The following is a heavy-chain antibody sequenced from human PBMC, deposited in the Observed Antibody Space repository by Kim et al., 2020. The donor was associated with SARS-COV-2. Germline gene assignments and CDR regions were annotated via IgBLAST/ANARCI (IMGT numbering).Heavy chain of an antibody. Sequence: ASVKVSCKASGYTFTSYAMHWVRQAPGQRLECMGWINAGNGNTKYSQKFQGRVTITRDTSASTAYMELSSLRSEDTAVYYCARDLFYYDSRGYYKVEYYFDYWGQGTLVTVSS. V-gene: IGHV1-3*01. CDR2: INAGNGNT. CDR1: GYTFTSYA. J-gene: IGHJ4*02. D-gene: IGHD3-22*01. CDR3: ARDLFYYDSRGYYKVEYYFDY.